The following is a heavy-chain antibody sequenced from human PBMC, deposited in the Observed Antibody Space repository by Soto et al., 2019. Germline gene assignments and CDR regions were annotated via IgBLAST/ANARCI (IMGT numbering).Heavy chain of an antibody. D-gene: IGHD3-3*02. J-gene: IGHJ4*02. CDR1: GYKFGSAW. CDR3: ARQLSHICDS. Sequence: GESLKISCKGVGYKFGSAWIGWVRQMSGKGLEWMGIIKPGTSDIRYSPSCRGHVTISADEAVSTAYLQWSSLKASDTAMYYCARQLSHICDSWGQGTLVTVSS. CDR2: IKPGTSDI. V-gene: IGHV5-51*01.